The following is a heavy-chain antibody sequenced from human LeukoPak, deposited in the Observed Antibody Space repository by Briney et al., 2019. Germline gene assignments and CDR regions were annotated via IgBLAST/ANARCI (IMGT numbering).Heavy chain of an antibody. Sequence: SETLSLTCTVSGGSISSHYWSWIRQPPGKGLEWIGYIYYSGSTNYNPSLKSRVTISVDTSKNQFSLKLSSVTAADTAVYYCARVPSSSWYDWFDPWGQGTLVTVSS. J-gene: IGHJ5*02. D-gene: IGHD6-13*01. CDR3: ARVPSSSWYDWFDP. V-gene: IGHV4-59*11. CDR1: GGSISSHY. CDR2: IYYSGST.